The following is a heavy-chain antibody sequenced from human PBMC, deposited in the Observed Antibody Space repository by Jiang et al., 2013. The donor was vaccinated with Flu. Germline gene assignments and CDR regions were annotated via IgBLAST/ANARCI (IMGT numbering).Heavy chain of an antibody. CDR3: ASGRRYTSGYYYYGMDV. J-gene: IGHJ6*02. CDR1: GYTFTSYG. Sequence: SVKVSCKASGYTFTSYGINWVRQAPGQGLEWMGWISAYNGNTNYAQRFQGRVTMTTDTSTSIAFMELRSLRSDDTAVYYCASGRRYTSGYYYYGMDVWGQGTTVTVSS. V-gene: IGHV1-18*01. D-gene: IGHD5-18*01. CDR2: ISAYNGNT.